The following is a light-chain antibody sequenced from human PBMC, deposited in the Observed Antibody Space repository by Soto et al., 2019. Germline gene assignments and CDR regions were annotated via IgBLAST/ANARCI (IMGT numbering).Light chain of an antibody. V-gene: IGKV1-9*01. Sequence: IQVTQSPSSLSASVGDRVTITCRASQDISSYLAWYQQKPGKAPTLLIYAASTLQSGVPSRFSGSGFGIDFTLTISSLQAEDFASYYCQQLRSYPSTFGGGTKVEIK. J-gene: IGKJ4*01. CDR2: AAS. CDR3: QQLRSYPST. CDR1: QDISSY.